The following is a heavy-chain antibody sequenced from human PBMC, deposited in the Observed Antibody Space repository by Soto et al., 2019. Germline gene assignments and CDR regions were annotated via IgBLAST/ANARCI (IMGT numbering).Heavy chain of an antibody. J-gene: IGHJ5*02. CDR3: ATDSAGRGPFDP. V-gene: IGHV4-59*13. Sequence: KTSETLSLTCTISGGSFSTNYWSWIRQAPGKGLEWIGYTYHTGSTKYNPSLKNRATISVDTSKNQFSLTLNSAAAADTAVYYCATDSAGRGPFDPWGQGILVTVSS. CDR2: TYHTGST. D-gene: IGHD3-10*01. CDR1: GGSFSTNY.